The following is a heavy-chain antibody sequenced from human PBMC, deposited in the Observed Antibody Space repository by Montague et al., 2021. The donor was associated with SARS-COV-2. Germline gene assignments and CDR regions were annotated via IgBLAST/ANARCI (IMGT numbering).Heavy chain of an antibody. CDR2: IDWDDDK. CDR1: GFSLSTSGMC. J-gene: IGHJ4*02. Sequence: PVLGKPTQTLTLTCTFSGFSLSTSGMCVSWIRQPPGKALEWLALIDWDDDKYYSTSLKTRLTISKDTSKNQAVLTMTNMDPVDTATYYCARIRDYDILTGSYSGFDYWGQGTLVTVSS. CDR3: ARIRDYDILTGSYSGFDY. D-gene: IGHD3-9*01. V-gene: IGHV2-70*01.